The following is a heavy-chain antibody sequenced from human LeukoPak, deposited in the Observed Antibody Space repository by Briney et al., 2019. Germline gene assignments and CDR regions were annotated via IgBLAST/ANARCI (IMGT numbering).Heavy chain of an antibody. CDR2: MYATGTT. D-gene: IGHD3-10*01. V-gene: IGHV4-4*07. J-gene: IGHJ4*02. CDR1: DISITTYY. Sequence: SETLTLTCTVSDISITTYYWSWIRQPAGKGLEWIGHMYATGTTNYNPSLKSRVSMSIDTSKNQISLNLRSVTAADTAVYYCAKVAKYYYGPETYFFFENWGQGTLVTVSS. CDR3: AKVAKYYYGPETYFFFEN.